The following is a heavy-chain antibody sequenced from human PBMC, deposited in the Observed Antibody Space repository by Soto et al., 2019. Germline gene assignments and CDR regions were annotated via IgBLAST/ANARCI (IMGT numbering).Heavy chain of an antibody. Sequence: SETLSLTCAVYGGSFSGYYWSWIRQPPGKGLEWIGEINHSGSTNYNPSLKSRVTISVDTSKNQFSLKLSSVTAADTAVYYCASLPTASSGSYEYYYYMDFWGKGTTVTVSS. V-gene: IGHV4-34*01. D-gene: IGHD3-10*01. CDR1: GGSFSGYY. CDR3: ASLPTASSGSYEYYYYMDF. CDR2: INHSGST. J-gene: IGHJ6*03.